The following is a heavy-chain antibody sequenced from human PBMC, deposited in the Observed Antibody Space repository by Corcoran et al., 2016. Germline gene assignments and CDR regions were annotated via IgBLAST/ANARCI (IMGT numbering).Heavy chain of an antibody. D-gene: IGHD4-17*01. Sequence: QVQLVQSGAEVKKPGASVKVSCKASGYTFTSYYMHWVRQAPGQGLEWMGIINPSGGSTSYAQKFQGRGTMTRDTSTSTVYMELSSLRSEDTAVYYCARAGLTTDGMDVWGQGTTVTVSS. CDR3: ARAGLTTDGMDV. CDR1: GYTFTSYY. CDR2: INPSGGST. J-gene: IGHJ6*02. V-gene: IGHV1-46*01.